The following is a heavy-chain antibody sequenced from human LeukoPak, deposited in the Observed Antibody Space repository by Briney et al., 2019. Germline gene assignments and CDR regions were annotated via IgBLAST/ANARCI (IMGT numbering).Heavy chain of an antibody. D-gene: IGHD6-13*01. V-gene: IGHV1-46*01. CDR2: INPSGGST. CDR3: ARVSGIAAAGDDAFDI. Sequence: ASVKVSCKASGYTFTSYYMHWVRQAPGQGLEWMGIINPSGGSTSYAQKFQGRVTMTRDTSTSTVYMELSRLRSDDTAVYYCARVSGIAAAGDDAFDIWGQGTMVTVSS. CDR1: GYTFTSYY. J-gene: IGHJ3*02.